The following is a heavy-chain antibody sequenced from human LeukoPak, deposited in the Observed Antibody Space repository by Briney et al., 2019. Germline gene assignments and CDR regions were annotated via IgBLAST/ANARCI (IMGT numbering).Heavy chain of an antibody. J-gene: IGHJ6*04. CDR1: GFTFTTYW. Sequence: GGSLRLSCAASGFTFTTYWMTWVRQAPGKGLEWVANINQDGTEKYYVDSVKGRFTISRDNAKNSLYLQMNSLRAEDTAVYYCARNYYGSGSYEMDVWGKGTTVTVSS. D-gene: IGHD3-10*01. CDR2: INQDGTEK. V-gene: IGHV3-7*01. CDR3: ARNYYGSGSYEMDV.